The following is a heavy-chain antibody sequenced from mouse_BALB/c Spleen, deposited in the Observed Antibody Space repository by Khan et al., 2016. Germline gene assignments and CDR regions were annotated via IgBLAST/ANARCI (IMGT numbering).Heavy chain of an antibody. Sequence: QVQLQQSGAELVRPGVSVKISCKGSGYTFTDYAMHWVKQSHAKSLEWIGVISTYYGDTAYNQKFKDKATMTVDKSSSTAYMELARLTSEDSAIYYRAREGLNYDYAMDYWGQGTSVTVSS. J-gene: IGHJ4*01. CDR2: ISTYYGDT. CDR3: AREGLNYDYAMDY. D-gene: IGHD2-1*01. CDR1: GYTFTDYA. V-gene: IGHV1S137*01.